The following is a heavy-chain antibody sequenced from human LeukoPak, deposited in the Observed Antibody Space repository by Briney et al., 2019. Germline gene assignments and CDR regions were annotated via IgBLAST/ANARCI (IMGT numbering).Heavy chain of an antibody. D-gene: IGHD3-22*01. CDR3: TRQGVYYSDSSAYYY. J-gene: IGHJ4*02. Sequence: PGESLKISCKGSGYRFTNYWIGWVRQIPGKGLELMGSIYPGDSDTRYSPSFQGQVTISADKSITTAYLQWSSLKASDTAKYYSTRQGVYYSDSSAYYYWGQGTLVTVSS. V-gene: IGHV5-51*01. CDR1: GYRFTNYW. CDR2: IYPGDSDT.